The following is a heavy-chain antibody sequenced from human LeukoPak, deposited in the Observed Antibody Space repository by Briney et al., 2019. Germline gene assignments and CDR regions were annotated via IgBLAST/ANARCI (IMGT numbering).Heavy chain of an antibody. CDR2: IRQDGSEK. J-gene: IGHJ4*02. CDR1: GFTFSSFW. D-gene: IGHD3-22*01. Sequence: GGSLILSCAASGFTFSSFWMTWVRQAPGKGLEWVANIRQDGSEKYYVDSVGGRFTISRDNAKKSLFLQMNSLRAEDTAVYYCARWDDSSGYYPYYFDYWGQGTLVTVSS. V-gene: IGHV3-7*04. CDR3: ARWDDSSGYYPYYFDY.